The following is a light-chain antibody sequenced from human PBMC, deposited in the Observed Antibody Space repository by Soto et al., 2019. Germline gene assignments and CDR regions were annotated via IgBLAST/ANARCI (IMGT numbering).Light chain of an antibody. CDR1: QSISSY. Sequence: DIQMTQSPSSLSASVGDRVTITCRASQSISSYLNWYQQKPGKAPNXXIHAAFNLQSGVPSRFSGSGSGTDFTLTISSLQPEDFATYYCQQSYSTPISFGQGTRLEIK. CDR3: QQSYSTPIS. V-gene: IGKV1-39*01. CDR2: AAF. J-gene: IGKJ5*01.